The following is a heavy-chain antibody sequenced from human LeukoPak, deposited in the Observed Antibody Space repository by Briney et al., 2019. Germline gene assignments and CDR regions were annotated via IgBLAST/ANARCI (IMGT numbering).Heavy chain of an antibody. V-gene: IGHV3-30*02. Sequence: GGSLRLSCAASGFTFSSYGMHWVRQAPGKGLEWVAFIRYDGSNKYYADSVKGRFTISRDNSKNTLYLQMNSLRAEDTAVYYCAKESLVPLRTVGPFDYWGQGTLVTVSS. J-gene: IGHJ4*02. CDR3: AKESLVPLRTVGPFDY. CDR1: GFTFSSYG. D-gene: IGHD4-23*01. CDR2: IRYDGSNK.